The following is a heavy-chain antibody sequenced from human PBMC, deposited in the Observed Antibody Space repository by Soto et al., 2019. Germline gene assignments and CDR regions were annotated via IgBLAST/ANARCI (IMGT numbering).Heavy chain of an antibody. CDR3: ARGGGYNTAFDY. J-gene: IGHJ4*02. CDR1: GGSISSGGYY. V-gene: IGHV4-31*03. Sequence: QVQLQESGPGLVKPSQTLSLTCTVSGGSISSGGYYWSWIRQHPGKGLEWIGYIYYSGSTYYKPPLKSRVTISVDTSKNQFSLKLSSVTAAATAVYYCARGGGYNTAFDYWGQGTLVTVSS. CDR2: IYYSGST. D-gene: IGHD5-12*01.